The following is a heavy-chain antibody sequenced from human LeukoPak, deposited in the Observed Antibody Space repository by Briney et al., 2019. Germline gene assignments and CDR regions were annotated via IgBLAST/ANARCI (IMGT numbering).Heavy chain of an antibody. J-gene: IGHJ6*04. CDR3: GRGIKVRDV. CDR2: IWYDGSNK. D-gene: IGHD2-21*01. Sequence: ARSLRLSCAASGFTFSSYGMHWVRQAPGKGLEWVAVIWYDGSNKYYADSVKGRFTISRDNSKNTLYLQMNRLRAEDTAVYYCGRGIKVRDVWGKGTTVTVSS. CDR1: GFTFSSYG. V-gene: IGHV3-33*01.